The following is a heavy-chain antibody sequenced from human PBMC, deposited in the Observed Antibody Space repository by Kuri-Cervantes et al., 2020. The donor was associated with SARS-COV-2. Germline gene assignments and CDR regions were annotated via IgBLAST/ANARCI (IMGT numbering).Heavy chain of an antibody. CDR1: GGSFSGYY. D-gene: IGHD3-3*01. Sequence: SETLSLTCAVYGGSFSGYYWSWIRQPPGKGLEWIGEINHSGSTNYNPSLKSRVTISVDTSKNQFSLKLSSVTAADTAVYCCARGHWSGYSNAAEMGAFDIWGQGTMVTVSS. J-gene: IGHJ3*02. V-gene: IGHV4-34*01. CDR2: INHSGST. CDR3: ARGHWSGYSNAAEMGAFDI.